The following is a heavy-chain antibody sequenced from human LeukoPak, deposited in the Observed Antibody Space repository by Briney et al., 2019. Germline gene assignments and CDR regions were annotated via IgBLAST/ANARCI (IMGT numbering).Heavy chain of an antibody. CDR3: ARDPDAEGSDGI. V-gene: IGHV1-3*02. J-gene: IGHJ3*02. D-gene: IGHD3-10*01. Sequence: ASVKVSCKASGYTFTSYAMHWVRQAPGQRLEWMGWSNAGNGNTKYSQEFQGRVTITRDTSASTAYMELSSLRSEDTAVYYCARDPDAEGSDGIWGQGTMVTVSS. CDR1: GYTFTSYA. CDR2: SNAGNGNT.